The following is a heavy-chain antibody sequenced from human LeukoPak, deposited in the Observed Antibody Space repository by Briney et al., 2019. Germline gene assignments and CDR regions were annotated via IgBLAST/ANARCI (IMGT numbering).Heavy chain of an antibody. V-gene: IGHV4-59*08. CDR3: AMQVGIYGDYNNWFDP. J-gene: IGHJ5*02. CDR2: VDYSGST. Sequence: KPSETLSLTCTVSGAPLNNYYWNWVRQPPGKELEWIGSVDYSGSTRYNPSLKSRATMSLDSSKNQFSLRLTSVTAADMAVYYCAMQVGIYGDYNNWFDPWGQGARVTVSS. CDR1: GAPLNNYY. D-gene: IGHD4-17*01.